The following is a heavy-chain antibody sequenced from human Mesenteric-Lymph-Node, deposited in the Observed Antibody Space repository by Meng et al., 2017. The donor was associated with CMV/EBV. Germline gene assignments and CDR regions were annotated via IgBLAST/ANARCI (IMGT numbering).Heavy chain of an antibody. J-gene: IGHJ4*02. CDR3: ARGDLYDSAGYYFDI. V-gene: IGHV4-30-2*01. CDR1: GYRSSGDYS. CDR2: ISHSGNT. D-gene: IGHD3-22*01. Sequence: GYRSSGDYSWNWIRQPPGKGLEWIGYISHSGNTYYNPSLKSRVTISLDRSKNQFSLSLSTVTAADTAVYYCARGDLYDSAGYYFDIWGQGTLVTVSS.